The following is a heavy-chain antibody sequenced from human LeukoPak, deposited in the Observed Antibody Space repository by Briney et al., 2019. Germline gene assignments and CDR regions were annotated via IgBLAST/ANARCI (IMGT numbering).Heavy chain of an antibody. CDR1: GGSISSGTYY. V-gene: IGHV4-31*03. CDR2: IYYSGST. CDR3: ARSSGSGGYCFDY. Sequence: SETLSLTCTVSGGSISSGTYYWSWIRQHPGKGLECIGYIYYSGSTYYTPSLRSRVTISVDTSKNQFSLELSSVTAADTAIYYCARSSGSGGYCFDYWGQGTLVTVSS. D-gene: IGHD3-22*01. J-gene: IGHJ4*02.